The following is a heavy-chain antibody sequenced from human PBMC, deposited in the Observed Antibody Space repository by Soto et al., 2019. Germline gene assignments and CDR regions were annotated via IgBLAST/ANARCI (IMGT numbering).Heavy chain of an antibody. Sequence: GGSLRLSCAASGFTFSSYGMHWVRQAPGKGLEWVAVIWYDGSNKYYADSVKGRFTISRDNSKNTLYLQMNSLRAEDTAVYYCARRKVVVAATLVSYYGMDVWGQGTTVTVSS. D-gene: IGHD2-15*01. V-gene: IGHV3-33*01. CDR3: ARRKVVVAATLVSYYGMDV. CDR2: IWYDGSNK. CDR1: GFTFSSYG. J-gene: IGHJ6*02.